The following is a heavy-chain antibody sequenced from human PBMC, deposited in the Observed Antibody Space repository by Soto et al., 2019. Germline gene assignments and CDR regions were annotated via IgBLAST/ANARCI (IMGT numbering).Heavy chain of an antibody. CDR1: GGSFSGYY. D-gene: IGHD6-13*01. V-gene: IGHV4-34*01. CDR2: INHSGST. J-gene: IGHJ4*02. CDR3: AREGSGIAAAGTSSDY. Sequence: PSETLSLTCAVYGGSFSGYYWSWIRQPPGKGLEWIGEINHSGSTNYNPSLKSRVTISVDTSKNQFSLKLSSVTAADTAVYYCAREGSGIAAAGTSSDYWGQGTLVTVSS.